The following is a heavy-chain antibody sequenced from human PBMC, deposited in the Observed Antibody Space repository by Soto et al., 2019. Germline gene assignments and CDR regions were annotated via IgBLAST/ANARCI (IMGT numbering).Heavy chain of an antibody. J-gene: IGHJ4*02. CDR2: INPLPTSGST. V-gene: IGHV1-46*01. CDR3: ASDLAAAAY. D-gene: IGHD6-13*01. CDR1: GYIFTNYY. Sequence: QVQLVQSGAEVKKPGASVTVSCKASGYIFTNYYIHWVRQAPGQGLEWMAIINPLPTSGSTNYAQKFKGRVTVTRDTSTSTGYMELSSLRSEDTAIYYCASDLAAAAYWGQGTLVTVSS.